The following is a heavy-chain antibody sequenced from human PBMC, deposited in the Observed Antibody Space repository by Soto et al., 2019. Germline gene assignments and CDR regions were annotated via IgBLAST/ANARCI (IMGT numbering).Heavy chain of an antibody. D-gene: IGHD3-10*01. Sequence: PSETLSLTCTVSGGSISSGDYYWSWIRQPPGKGLEWIGYIYYSGSTYYNPSLKSRVTISVDTSKNQFSLKLSSVTAADTAVYYCARGSTRARDYYGMDVWGQGTTVTVS. J-gene: IGHJ6*02. CDR3: ARGSTRARDYYGMDV. CDR1: GGSISSGDYY. CDR2: IYYSGST. V-gene: IGHV4-30-4*01.